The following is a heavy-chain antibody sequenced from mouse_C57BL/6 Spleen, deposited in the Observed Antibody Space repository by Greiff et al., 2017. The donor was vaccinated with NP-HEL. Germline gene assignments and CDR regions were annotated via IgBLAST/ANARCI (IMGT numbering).Heavy chain of an antibody. V-gene: IGHV1-26*01. J-gene: IGHJ3*01. D-gene: IGHD2-4*01. CDR1: GYTFTDYY. CDR2: INPNNGGT. Sequence: EVQLQQSGPELVKPGASVKISCKASGYTFTDYYMNWVKQSHGKSLEWIGDINPNNGGTSYNQKFKGKATLTVVKSSSTAYMELRSLTSEDSAVYYCARPRWDYDEAWFAYWGQGTLVTVSA. CDR3: ARPRWDYDEAWFAY.